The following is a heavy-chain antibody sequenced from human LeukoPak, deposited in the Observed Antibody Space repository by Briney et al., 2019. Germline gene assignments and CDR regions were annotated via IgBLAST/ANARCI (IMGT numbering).Heavy chain of an antibody. V-gene: IGHV3-23*01. J-gene: IGHJ4*02. CDR3: AKKKGDSSGYLHYFDY. D-gene: IGHD3-22*01. CDR2: ISGSGGRT. Sequence: GGSLRLSCAASGFTFSSYGMSWVRQAPGKGLEWVSGISGSGGRTSYADSVKGRFTISRDNSKNTLYLQMNSLRAEDTAVYSWAKKKGDSSGYLHYFDYWGQGTLVTVSS. CDR1: GFTFSSYG.